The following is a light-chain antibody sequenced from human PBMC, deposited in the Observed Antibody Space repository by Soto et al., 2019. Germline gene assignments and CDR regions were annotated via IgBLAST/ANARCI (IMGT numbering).Light chain of an antibody. CDR1: QSISSW. CDR3: QQYNSYET. J-gene: IGKJ1*01. V-gene: IGKV1-5*01. Sequence: DIQMTQSPSTLSASVGDRVTITCRASQSISSWLAWYQQKPGKAPKLLIYDASSLESGVPSRFSGSGSATEFTLTSSSLQPDDFATYYCQQYNSYETFGQGTKVEIK. CDR2: DAS.